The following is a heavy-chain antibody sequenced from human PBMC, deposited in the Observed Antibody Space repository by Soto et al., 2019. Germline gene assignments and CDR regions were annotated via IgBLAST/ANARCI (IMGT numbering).Heavy chain of an antibody. CDR3: ARGLTSSSWYQVRYYYYGMDV. CDR2: INHSGST. V-gene: IGHV4-34*01. Sequence: SETLSLTCAVYGGSFSGYYWSWIRQPPGKGLEWFGEINHSGSTNYNPSLKSRVTISVDTSKNQFSLKLSSVTAADTAVYYCARGLTSSSWYQVRYYYYGMDVWGQGTTVTVSS. CDR1: GGSFSGYY. J-gene: IGHJ6*02. D-gene: IGHD6-13*01.